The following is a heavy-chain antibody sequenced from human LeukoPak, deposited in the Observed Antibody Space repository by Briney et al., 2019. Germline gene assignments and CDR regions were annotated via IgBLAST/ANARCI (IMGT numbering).Heavy chain of an antibody. Sequence: QSGGSLRLSCAASGITFRSYGMHWVRQAPGKGLEWVTFIWYDGSKTFYADSVKGRFTISRDNSKNTLYLQMNSLRGEDTAMYFCAKDFGTESMATDHWGQGTLVTVSS. CDR3: AKDFGTESMATDH. CDR1: GITFRSYG. J-gene: IGHJ4*02. V-gene: IGHV3-30*02. D-gene: IGHD5-24*01. CDR2: IWYDGSKT.